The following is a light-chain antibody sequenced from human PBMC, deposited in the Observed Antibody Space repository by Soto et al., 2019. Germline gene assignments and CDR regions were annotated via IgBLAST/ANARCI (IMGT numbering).Light chain of an antibody. CDR3: QQYYTSPLT. Sequence: DIVMTQSPGSLAVSLGERATINCKSSQSVLYSSNNKNYLAWYQQKPGQPPKMLIYWASTRESGVPDRFSGSGSGTDFTLTINSLQAEDVAVYYCQQYYTSPLTFGGGTKVDIK. J-gene: IGKJ4*01. V-gene: IGKV4-1*01. CDR2: WAS. CDR1: QSVLYSSNNKNY.